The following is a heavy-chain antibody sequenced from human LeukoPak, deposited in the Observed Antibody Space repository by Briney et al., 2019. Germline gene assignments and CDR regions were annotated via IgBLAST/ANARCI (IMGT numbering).Heavy chain of an antibody. CDR1: GGSFTTHY. CDR3: ASDSISMNAFDA. D-gene: IGHD3-22*01. V-gene: IGHV4-59*11. Sequence: SETLSLTCTVSGGSFTTHYWSWIRQPPGKGLGWIGSTNYNPSLKSRVTISIDTANNEVSLMLTSVTAADTAVYYCASDSISMNAFDAWGQGTMVTVSS. J-gene: IGHJ3*01. CDR2: ST.